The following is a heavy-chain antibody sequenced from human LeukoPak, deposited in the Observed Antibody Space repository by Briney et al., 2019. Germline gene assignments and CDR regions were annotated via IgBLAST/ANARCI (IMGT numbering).Heavy chain of an antibody. CDR1: GVSVSDGRYY. D-gene: IGHD2-2*01. CDR2: KYYSGSA. Sequence: PSETLSLTCSVSGVSVSDGRYYWTWIRQHPGKGLEWIGYKYYSGSAKYNPSLKSRLTISIDTSKNQFSLHLSSATAADTATYYCATPYCSSISCLDVFNMWGQGTRVTVSS. J-gene: IGHJ3*02. CDR3: ATPYCSSISCLDVFNM. V-gene: IGHV4-31*03.